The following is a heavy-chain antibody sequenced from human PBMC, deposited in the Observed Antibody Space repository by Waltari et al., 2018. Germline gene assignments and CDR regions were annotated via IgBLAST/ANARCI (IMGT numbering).Heavy chain of an antibody. J-gene: IGHJ4*02. Sequence: QVQLVESGGGVVQPGRSLRLSCAASGFTFSSYAMHWVRQAPGKGLEWVAVISYDGSNKYYADSVKGRFTISRDNSKNTLYLQMNSLRAEDTAVYYCAREWYSSGWGYWGQGTLVIVSS. CDR2: ISYDGSNK. CDR3: AREWYSSGWGY. D-gene: IGHD6-19*01. CDR1: GFTFSSYA. V-gene: IGHV3-30-3*01.